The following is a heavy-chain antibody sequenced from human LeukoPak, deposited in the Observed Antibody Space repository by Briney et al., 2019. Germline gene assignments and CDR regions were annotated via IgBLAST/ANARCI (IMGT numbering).Heavy chain of an antibody. J-gene: IGHJ6*03. CDR3: ARGGWNYGYYYYYYMDV. CDR1: GYTFTSYG. V-gene: IGHV1-18*01. CDR2: ISAYNGNT. Sequence: ASVKVSCKASGYTFTSYGISWVRQAPGQGLEWMGWISAYNGNTNYAQKLQGRVTMTTDTSTSTAYMALSSLRSDDTAVYYCARGGWNYGYYYYYYMDVWGKGTTVTVSS. D-gene: IGHD1-7*01.